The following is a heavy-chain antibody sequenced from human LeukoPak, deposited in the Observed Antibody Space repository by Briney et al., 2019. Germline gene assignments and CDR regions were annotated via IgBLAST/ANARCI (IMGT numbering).Heavy chain of an antibody. Sequence: GGSLRLSCAASGFTFSSYWIHWVRQAPGKGLVWVSLINSDGSSTTYADSVKGRFTFSRDSAKNTVYLQKNSLRVEDTAVYYCARGYYYGMDAWGQGTTVIVSS. CDR3: ARGYYYGMDA. CDR2: INSDGSST. V-gene: IGHV3-74*01. CDR1: GFTFSSYW. J-gene: IGHJ6*02.